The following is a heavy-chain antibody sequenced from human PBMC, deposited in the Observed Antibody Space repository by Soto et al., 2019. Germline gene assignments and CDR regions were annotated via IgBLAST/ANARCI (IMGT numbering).Heavy chain of an antibody. CDR1: EFTFSSYA. D-gene: IGHD6-13*01. Sequence: GGSLRLSCAASEFTFSSYAMHWVRQAPGKGLEWVAVISYDGSNKYYADSVKGRFTISRDNSKNTLYLQMNSLRAEDTAVYYCARDLSSSWYENYYYYGMDVWGQGTTVTVSS. V-gene: IGHV3-30-3*01. J-gene: IGHJ6*02. CDR2: ISYDGSNK. CDR3: ARDLSSSWYENYYYYGMDV.